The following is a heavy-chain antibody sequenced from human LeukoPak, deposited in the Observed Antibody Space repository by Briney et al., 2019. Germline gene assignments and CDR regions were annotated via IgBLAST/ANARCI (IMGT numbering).Heavy chain of an antibody. D-gene: IGHD3-22*01. V-gene: IGHV1-3*03. CDR3: AREAGSGYYPYFDN. CDR1: GYTFTSYA. J-gene: IGHJ4*02. Sequence: ASVKVSCKASGYTFTSYAMHWVRQAPGQRLEWMGWINAGNGNTKYSQEFQGRVTITRDTSASTAYMELSSLRSEDMAVYYCAREAGSGYYPYFDNWGQGTLVTVSS. CDR2: INAGNGNT.